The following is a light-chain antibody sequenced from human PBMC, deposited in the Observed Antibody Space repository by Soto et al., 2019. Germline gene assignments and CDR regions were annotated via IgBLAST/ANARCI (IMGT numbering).Light chain of an antibody. CDR1: QSVSNN. Sequence: EVVMTQSPATLSVSPGERATLSCRASQSVSNNLAWYQQKPGQAPRLLIYGASTRATGIPARFSGRGSGTEFTLTISRLQSEDFGLYYCQKYHIWPPWTFGQGTKVDIK. CDR3: QKYHIWPPWT. J-gene: IGKJ1*01. CDR2: GAS. V-gene: IGKV3-15*01.